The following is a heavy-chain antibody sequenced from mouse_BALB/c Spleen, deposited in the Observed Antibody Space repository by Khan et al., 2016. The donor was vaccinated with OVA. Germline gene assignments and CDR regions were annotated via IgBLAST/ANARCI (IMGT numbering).Heavy chain of an antibody. CDR2: INTNTGEP. Sequence: QIQLVQSGPELKKPGETVKISCKASGYTFPKNGMNWVKQAPGKGLKWMGWINTNTGEPTYAEEFKGRFAFSLETSASTAYLQINNLKNEDTGTYFCARSRWLLPAMDYWGQGTSVTGSS. V-gene: IGHV9-3*02. J-gene: IGHJ4*01. CDR3: ARSRWLLPAMDY. D-gene: IGHD2-3*01. CDR1: GYTFPKNG.